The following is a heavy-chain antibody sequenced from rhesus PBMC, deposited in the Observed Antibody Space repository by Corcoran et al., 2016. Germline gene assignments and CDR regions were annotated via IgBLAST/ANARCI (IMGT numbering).Heavy chain of an antibody. J-gene: IGHJ4*01. V-gene: IGHV4-80*01. CDR1: GASISRYW. CDR3: ARSGGSYYGPDY. CDR2: INGNSGST. Sequence: QVQLQESGPGLVKPSETLSLTCAVSGASISRYWWSWILPPPGKGLEWIGEINGNSGSTYYNPSLKSRVTISKDASKNQFSLKLSSVTAADTAVYYCARSGGSYYGPDYWGQGVLVTVSS. D-gene: IGHD3-16*01.